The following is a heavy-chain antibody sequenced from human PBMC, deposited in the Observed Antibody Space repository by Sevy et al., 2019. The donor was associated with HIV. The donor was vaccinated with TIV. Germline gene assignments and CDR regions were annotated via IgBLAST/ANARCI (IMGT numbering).Heavy chain of an antibody. CDR2: INGKGRST. D-gene: IGHD2-2*01. CDR3: AKTINSGGGVVPAANYYYYGFDV. CDR1: GFTFSGYA. V-gene: IGHV3-23*01. J-gene: IGHJ6*02. Sequence: GGSLRLSCAASGFTFSGYAMNWVRQAPGKGLEWVSAINGKGRSTHYEDSVEGRFTISSDNSKNTLYLEMNSLRAEDTAVYYCAKTINSGGGVVPAANYYYYGFDVWGQGTTVTVSS.